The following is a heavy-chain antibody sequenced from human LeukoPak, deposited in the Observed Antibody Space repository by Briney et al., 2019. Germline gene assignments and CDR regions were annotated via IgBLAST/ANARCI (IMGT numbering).Heavy chain of an antibody. CDR1: GGSISSGGYY. CDR3: ARLPYYYDSSGYLEDY. V-gene: IGHV4-31*03. Sequence: PSETLSLTCTVSGGSISSGGYYWSWIRQHPGKGLEWIGYIYYSGSTYYNPSLKSRVTISVDTSKNQFSLKLSSVTAADTAVYYCARLPYYYDSSGYLEDYWGQGTLVTVSS. J-gene: IGHJ4*02. CDR2: IYYSGST. D-gene: IGHD3-22*01.